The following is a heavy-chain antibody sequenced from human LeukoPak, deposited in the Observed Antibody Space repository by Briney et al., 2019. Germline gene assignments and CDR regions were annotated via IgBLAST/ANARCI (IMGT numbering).Heavy chain of an antibody. CDR3: ARALRGGYFDY. J-gene: IGHJ4*02. V-gene: IGHV3-7*04. Sequence: DSVKGRFTISRDNAKNSLYLQVNSLRAEDTAVCYCARALRGGYFDYWGQGTLVTVSS. D-gene: IGHD3-10*01.